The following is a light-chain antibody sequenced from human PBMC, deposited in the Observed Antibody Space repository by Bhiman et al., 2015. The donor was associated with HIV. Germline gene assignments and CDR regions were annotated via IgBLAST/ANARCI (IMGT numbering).Light chain of an antibody. J-gene: IGLJ1*01. CDR2: ENN. CDR1: TSNIGQNF. CDR3: ATWDSGLSVPP. V-gene: IGLV1-51*02. Sequence: QSVLTQPPSVSAAPGQTVTISCSGSTSNIGQNFLSWFQHVPGTAPKLLIYENNKRASGIPDRFSGSKSGTSGTLDVTGLQTGDEAEYYCATWDSGLSVPPFGTGTKVTVL.